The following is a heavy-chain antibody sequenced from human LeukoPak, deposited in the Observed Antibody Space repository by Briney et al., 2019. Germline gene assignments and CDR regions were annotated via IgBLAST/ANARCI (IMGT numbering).Heavy chain of an antibody. Sequence: ASVKVSCKASGYTFTSYYMHWVRQAPGQGLEWMGIINPSGGSTSYAQKFQGRVTMTRDTSTSTVYMELSSLRSEDTAVYYCARDGHRGDGGNRGDFDYWGQGTLVTVSS. J-gene: IGHJ4*02. D-gene: IGHD4-23*01. CDR1: GYTFTSYY. CDR2: INPSGGST. V-gene: IGHV1-46*01. CDR3: ARDGHRGDGGNRGDFDY.